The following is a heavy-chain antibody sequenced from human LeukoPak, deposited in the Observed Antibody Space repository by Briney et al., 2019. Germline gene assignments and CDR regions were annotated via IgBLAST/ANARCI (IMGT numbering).Heavy chain of an antibody. D-gene: IGHD3-3*01. V-gene: IGHV4-34*01. CDR3: AREGYDYDFWSGYYRRFDY. CDR2: INHSGST. Sequence: SETLSLTCAVYGGSFSGYYWSWIRQPPGKWLEWIGEINHSGSTNYNPSLKSRVTISVDTSKNQFSLKLSSVTAADTAVYYWAREGYDYDFWSGYYRRFDYWGQGTLVTVSS. J-gene: IGHJ4*02. CDR1: GGSFSGYY.